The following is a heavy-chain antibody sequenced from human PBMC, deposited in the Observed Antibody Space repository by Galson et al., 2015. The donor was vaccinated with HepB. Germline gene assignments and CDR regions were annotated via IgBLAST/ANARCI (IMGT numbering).Heavy chain of an antibody. D-gene: IGHD6-19*01. J-gene: IGHJ6*02. V-gene: IGHV3-30-3*01. CDR1: GFTFSNYA. CDR3: AREMAGIDYYYGMDV. CDR2: ISYDVSNK. Sequence: SLRLSCAASGFTFSNYAMHWVRQTPGKGLEWVAVISYDVSNKDYADSVKGRFTISRDNSKNTLYLQMNSLRAEDTAVYYCAREMAGIDYYYGMDVWGQGTTVTVSS.